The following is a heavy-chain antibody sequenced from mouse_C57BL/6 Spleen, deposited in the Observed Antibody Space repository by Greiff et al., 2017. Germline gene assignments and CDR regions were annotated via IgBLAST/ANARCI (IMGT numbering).Heavy chain of an antibody. V-gene: IGHV3-1*01. Sequence: VQLKESGPGMVKPSQSLSLTCTVTGYSITSGYDWHLIRHFPGNKLEWLGYISYSGSTNYNPSIKSRISITHDTSKNQIFLKLNSVTTEDTATYNCARGYDKDDAMDDWGQGTSVTVSS. CDR2: ISYSGST. J-gene: IGHJ4*01. D-gene: IGHD2-12*01. CDR1: GYSITSGYD. CDR3: ARGYDKDDAMDD.